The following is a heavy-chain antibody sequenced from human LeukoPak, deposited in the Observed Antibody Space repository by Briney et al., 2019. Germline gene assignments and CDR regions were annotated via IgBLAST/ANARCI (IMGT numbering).Heavy chain of an antibody. D-gene: IGHD1-26*01. J-gene: IGHJ4*02. Sequence: PGGSLRLSCAASGFTFSNYGMSRVRQAPGKGLEWVSAISGSGGSTYYADSVKGRFTISRDNSKNTLYLQMNSLRAEDTAVYYCAKRGAEVGATVAPGDYWGQGTLVTVSS. CDR1: GFTFSNYG. CDR3: AKRGAEVGATVAPGDY. CDR2: ISGSGGST. V-gene: IGHV3-23*01.